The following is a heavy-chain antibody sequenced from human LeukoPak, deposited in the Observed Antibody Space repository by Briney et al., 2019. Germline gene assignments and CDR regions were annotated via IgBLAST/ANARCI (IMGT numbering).Heavy chain of an antibody. CDR2: IKLDGSEK. CDR1: GFTFCKYW. J-gene: IGHJ4*02. V-gene: IGHV3-7*01. Sequence: GGSLRLSCVASGFTFCKYWMSWVRQAPGKGLEWVANIKLDGSEKNYVDSVKGRFTISRDNARNTLYLQMNSLRAEDTAVYYCARDAYYYEKWGQGTLVTVSS. CDR3: ARDAYYYEK. D-gene: IGHD3-22*01.